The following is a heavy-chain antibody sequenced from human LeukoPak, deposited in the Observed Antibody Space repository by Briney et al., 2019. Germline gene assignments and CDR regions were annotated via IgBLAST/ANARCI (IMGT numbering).Heavy chain of an antibody. V-gene: IGHV3-30-3*01. Sequence: PGRSLRLSCAASGFTFSSYAMHWVRQAPGKGLEWVAVISYDGSNKYYADSVKGRFTISRDNSKNTLYLQMNSLRAEDTAVYYCARLEWCGDMGFYYYAMDVWGKGTTVTVSS. CDR1: GFTFSSYA. CDR3: ARLEWCGDMGFYYYAMDV. CDR2: ISYDGSNK. D-gene: IGHD3-3*01. J-gene: IGHJ6*04.